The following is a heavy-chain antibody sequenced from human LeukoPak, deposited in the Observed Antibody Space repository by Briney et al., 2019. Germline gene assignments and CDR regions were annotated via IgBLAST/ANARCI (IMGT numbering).Heavy chain of an antibody. CDR3: ARVGNMVRGTTPDY. J-gene: IGHJ4*02. V-gene: IGHV1-2*02. D-gene: IGHD3-10*01. CDR1: GYTFSDHY. Sequence: ASVKVSCKASGYTFSDHYIHWVRQAPGQGLEWMGWINPNSGGTNFAQKFQGRVTLTRDTSISTAYMDLSRLRSDDAAVYYCARVGNMVRGTTPDYWGQGTQVTVSS. CDR2: INPNSGGT.